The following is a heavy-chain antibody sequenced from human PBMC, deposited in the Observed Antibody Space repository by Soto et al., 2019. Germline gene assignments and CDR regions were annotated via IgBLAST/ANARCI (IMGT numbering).Heavy chain of an antibody. CDR1: GYSFTSYW. D-gene: IGHD4-17*01. CDR2: IYPGDSDT. V-gene: IGHV5-51*07. J-gene: IGHJ6*04. Sequence: GESLKISCMGSGYSFTSYWIGWVHQMPGKGLEWMGIIYPGDSDTRYSPSFQGQVTISADKSISTAYLQWSSLKSSATDMYYCARAGYSDNVSSCYYYGMDVWGKGTTVTVSS. CDR3: ARAGYSDNVSSCYYYGMDV.